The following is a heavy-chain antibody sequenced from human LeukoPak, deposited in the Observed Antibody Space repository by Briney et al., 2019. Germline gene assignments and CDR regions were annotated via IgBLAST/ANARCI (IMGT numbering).Heavy chain of an antibody. CDR2: IYPGDSDT. D-gene: IGHD5-18*01. V-gene: IGHV5-51*01. CDR3: ARHITAMVRDYYYYYGMDV. Sequence: GESLKISCKGSGYSFTSYWIGWVRQMPGKGLEWMGIIYPGDSDTRYSPSFQGQVTISADKSISTAYLQWSSLKASDTAMYYCARHITAMVRDYYYYYGMDVWGQGTTVTVSS. J-gene: IGHJ6*02. CDR1: GYSFTSYW.